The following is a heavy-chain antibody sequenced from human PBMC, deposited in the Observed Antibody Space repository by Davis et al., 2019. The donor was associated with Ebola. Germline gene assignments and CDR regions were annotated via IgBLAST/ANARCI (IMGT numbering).Heavy chain of an antibody. CDR2: IYYSGST. D-gene: IGHD4-17*01. J-gene: IGHJ4*02. CDR3: ARPTAFSRIDY. Sequence: MPSETLSLTCPLSAGSISSSSYYWCWIRQPPGKGLEWTGRIYYSGSTYYNPSLTSRVTISVDTSKNQFSLKLSSVTAADTAIYYCARPTAFSRIDYWGQGSLVTVSS. CDR1: AGSISSSSYY. V-gene: IGHV4-39*01.